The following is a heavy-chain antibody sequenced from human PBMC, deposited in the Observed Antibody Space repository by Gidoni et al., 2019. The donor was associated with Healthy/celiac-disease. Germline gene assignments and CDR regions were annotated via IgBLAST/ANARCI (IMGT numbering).Heavy chain of an antibody. CDR3: ARSYLAARPTNWYFDL. CDR2: IYHSGRT. V-gene: IGHV4-4*02. CDR1: GGSISSSNW. J-gene: IGHJ2*01. D-gene: IGHD6-6*01. Sequence: QVQLQESGPGLVKPSGTLSLTCAVSGGSISSSNWWSWVRQPPGKGLEWIGEIYHSGRTNYNPSLKSRVTISVDKSKNQFSLKLSSVTAADTAVYYCARSYLAARPTNWYFDLWGRGTLVTVSS.